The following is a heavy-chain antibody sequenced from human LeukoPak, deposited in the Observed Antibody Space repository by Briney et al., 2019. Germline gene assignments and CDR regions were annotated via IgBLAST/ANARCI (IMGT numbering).Heavy chain of an antibody. CDR3: AKDLGSGENIGIGDAFDI. CDR1: GFTFSSYG. J-gene: IGHJ3*02. Sequence: GGSLRLSCAASGFTFSSYGMSWVRQAPGKALEWVSAISGSGGSTYYADSVKGRFTISRDNSKNTLYLQMNSLRAEDTAVYYCAKDLGSGENIGIGDAFDIWGQGTMVTVSS. V-gene: IGHV3-23*01. D-gene: IGHD2-15*01. CDR2: ISGSGGST.